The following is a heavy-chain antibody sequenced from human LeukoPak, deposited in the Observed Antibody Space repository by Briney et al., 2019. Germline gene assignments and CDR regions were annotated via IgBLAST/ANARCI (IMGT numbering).Heavy chain of an antibody. Sequence: GGSLRLSCAASGFSVSNNFMSWVRQAPGKGLEWVSVIYSGGSTFYADSVKGRFTISRDNSKNTLYLQMNSLRAEDTAVYYCASDSYSPEYFQHWGQGTLVTVSS. CDR1: GFSVSNNF. V-gene: IGHV3-66*01. J-gene: IGHJ1*01. CDR3: ASDSYSPEYFQH. CDR2: IYSGGST. D-gene: IGHD2-15*01.